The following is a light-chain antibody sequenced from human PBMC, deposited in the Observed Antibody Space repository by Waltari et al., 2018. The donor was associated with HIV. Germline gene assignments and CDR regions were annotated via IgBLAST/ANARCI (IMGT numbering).Light chain of an antibody. J-gene: IGLJ3*02. CDR2: EVK. CDR1: SSDIGGYNY. CDR3: TSYAGRSNGWV. Sequence: QSALTQPPSASGSPGQSVTISCTGTSSDIGGYNYVSWYQQYPGKAPKLIIYEVKKRPCGVPDRFSGSKSGNAASLTVSGLQAEDEADYFCTSYAGRSNGWVFGGGTKLTVL. V-gene: IGLV2-8*01.